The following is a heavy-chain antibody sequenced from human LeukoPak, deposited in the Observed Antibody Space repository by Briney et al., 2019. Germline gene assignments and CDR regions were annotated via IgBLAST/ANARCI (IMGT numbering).Heavy chain of an antibody. CDR2: ISNSGSSI. CDR3: ARGGPYWEAFYYYVDV. CDR1: GFSFSDYY. J-gene: IGHJ6*03. V-gene: IGHV3-11*01. Sequence: PGGSLRLSCAASGFSFSDYYMTWIRQAPGKGLEWVSYISNSGSSIFYADSVKGRFTLSRDNGKNSLNLEMNNLRAEDTAIYYCARGGPYWEAFYYYVDVWGKGTTVIGSS. D-gene: IGHD2-8*02.